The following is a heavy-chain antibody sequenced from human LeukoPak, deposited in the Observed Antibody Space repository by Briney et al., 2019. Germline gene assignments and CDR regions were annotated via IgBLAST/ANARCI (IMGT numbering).Heavy chain of an antibody. Sequence: ASVKVSCKASGYTFTGYYMHWVRQAPGQGLEWMGGIIPIFGTANYAQKFQGRVTITADKSTSTAYMELSSLRSEDTAVYYCARGGDDYYYYYMDVWGKGTTVTVSS. CDR1: GYTFTGYY. J-gene: IGHJ6*03. D-gene: IGHD3-16*01. CDR2: IIPIFGTA. CDR3: ARGGDDYYYYYMDV. V-gene: IGHV1-69*06.